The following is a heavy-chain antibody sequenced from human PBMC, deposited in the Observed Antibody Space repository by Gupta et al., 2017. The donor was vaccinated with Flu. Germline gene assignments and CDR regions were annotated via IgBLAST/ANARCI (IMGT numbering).Heavy chain of an antibody. V-gene: IGHV3-11*01. D-gene: IGHD3-22*01. CDR3: ARGPYYYDNGGDRVLRSSDMDV. Sequence: RQAPGKGLEWITYISGSGSSIYYAGYVKGRFIGASDNAENLVILQMDCLGAEDTDVYYCARGPYYYDNGGDRVLRSSDMDVWVQGTTVTVS. J-gene: IGHJ6*02. CDR2: ISGSGSSI.